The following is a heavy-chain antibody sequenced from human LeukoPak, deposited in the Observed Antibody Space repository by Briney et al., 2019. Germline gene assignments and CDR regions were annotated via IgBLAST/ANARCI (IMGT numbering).Heavy chain of an antibody. CDR1: GFPFSSFS. CDR2: ISYSSSTI. CDR3: ARAPVAAAPPYFDY. J-gene: IGHJ4*02. V-gene: IGHV3-48*02. Sequence: QPGGSLRLSCAASGFPFSSFSMNWVRQAPGKGLEWVSYISYSSSTIYYADSVKGRFTISRDNAKNSLYLQMNSLRDEDTAVYYCARAPVAAAPPYFDYWGQGTLVTVSS. D-gene: IGHD2-15*01.